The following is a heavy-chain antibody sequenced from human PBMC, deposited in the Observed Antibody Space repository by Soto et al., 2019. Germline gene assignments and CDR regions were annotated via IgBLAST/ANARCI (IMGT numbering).Heavy chain of an antibody. CDR2: ISWYSGSI. V-gene: IGHV3-9*01. Sequence: EVQLVESGGGLVQPGRSLRLSCAASGFTFDDYAMHWVRQAPGKGLAWVSGISWYSGSIGYADSVKGRFTISRDNAKNSLYLQMNSLRAEDTALYYCAKEGANYDYIWGSYRYLDVWGKGTTVTVSS. CDR1: GFTFDDYA. J-gene: IGHJ6*04. CDR3: AKEGANYDYIWGSYRYLDV. D-gene: IGHD3-16*02.